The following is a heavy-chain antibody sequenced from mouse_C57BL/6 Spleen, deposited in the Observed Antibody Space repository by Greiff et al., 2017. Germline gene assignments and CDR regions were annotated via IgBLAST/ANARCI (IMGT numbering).Heavy chain of an antibody. V-gene: IGHV5-4*03. CDR3: ARGDPFDY. J-gene: IGHJ2*01. Sequence: EVKLVESGGGLVKPGGSLKLSCAASGFTFSSYAMSWVRQTPEKRLEWVATISDGGSYTYYPDNVKGRFTIYRDNAKNNLYLQMSHLKSEDTAMYYCARGDPFDYWGQGTTLTVSS. CDR1: GFTFSSYA. CDR2: ISDGGSYT.